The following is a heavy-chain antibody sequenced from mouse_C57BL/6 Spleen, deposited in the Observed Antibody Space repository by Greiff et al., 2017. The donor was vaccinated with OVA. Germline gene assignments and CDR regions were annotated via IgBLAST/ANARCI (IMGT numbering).Heavy chain of an antibody. Sequence: VQLQESGAELAKPGASVKLSCKASGYTFTSYWMHWVKQRPGQGLEWIGYINPSSGYTKYNQKFKDKDTLTADKSSSTAYMQLSSLTYEDSAVYYCARDYDYWYFDVWGTGTTVTVSS. D-gene: IGHD2-4*01. CDR3: ARDYDYWYFDV. J-gene: IGHJ1*03. V-gene: IGHV1-7*01. CDR2: INPSSGYT. CDR1: GYTFTSYW.